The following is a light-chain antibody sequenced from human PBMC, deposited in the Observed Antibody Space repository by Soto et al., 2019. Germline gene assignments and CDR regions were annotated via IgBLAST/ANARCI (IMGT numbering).Light chain of an antibody. Sequence: EIVMPQSPATLSVSPGASATLSCRASQSVSSNLAWYQQKPGQATRLLIYGASTRATGIPARFSGSGSGTEFTLTISSLQSEDFAVYYCQQYNNWPRTFGQGTKVDI. CDR1: QSVSSN. CDR2: GAS. J-gene: IGKJ1*01. V-gene: IGKV3-15*01. CDR3: QQYNNWPRT.